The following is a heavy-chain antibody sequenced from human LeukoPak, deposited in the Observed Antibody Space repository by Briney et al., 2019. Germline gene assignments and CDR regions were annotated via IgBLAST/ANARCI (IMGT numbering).Heavy chain of an antibody. D-gene: IGHD3-3*01. CDR2: IYYSGST. CDR1: GGSISSGGYY. V-gene: IGHV4-31*03. J-gene: IGHJ5*02. CDR3: AREWLLFRGFDP. Sequence: PSETLSLTCTVSGGSISSGGYYWSWIRQHPGKGLEWIGYIYYSGSTYYNPSLKSRVTISVDTSKNQFSLKLSSVTAAGTAVYYCAREWLLFRGFDPWGQGTLVTVS.